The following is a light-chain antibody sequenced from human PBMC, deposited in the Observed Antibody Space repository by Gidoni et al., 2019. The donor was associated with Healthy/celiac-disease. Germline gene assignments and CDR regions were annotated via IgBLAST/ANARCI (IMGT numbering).Light chain of an antibody. V-gene: IGLV1-40*01. CDR1: SPNIGAGYD. J-gene: IGLJ2*01. CDR3: QSYDSSLSGSNVV. CDR2: GNS. Sequence: QSVLPQPPPVSGAPGQRVTISCTGSSPNIGAGYDVHWYQQLPGTAPKLLISGNSNRTSGVPDRFSGAKSGTSASLAITGLQAEDEADYSCQSYDSSLSGSNVVFGGGTKLTVL.